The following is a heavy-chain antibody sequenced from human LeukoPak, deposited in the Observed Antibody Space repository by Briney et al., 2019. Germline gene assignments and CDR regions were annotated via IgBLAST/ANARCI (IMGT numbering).Heavy chain of an antibody. CDR3: ARHRETTMARRAFDY. CDR2: IYPGDSET. J-gene: IGHJ4*02. V-gene: IGHV5-51*01. Sequence: GEALKISCESSGYNFGSYWLGWVRQTPAKSLEWMGIIYPGDSETRYSPSFEGQGTISVDKSTAFLQWSSLKASDTGIYYCARHRETTMARRAFDYWGQGTLVTVSS. D-gene: IGHD5-18*01. CDR1: GYNFGSYW.